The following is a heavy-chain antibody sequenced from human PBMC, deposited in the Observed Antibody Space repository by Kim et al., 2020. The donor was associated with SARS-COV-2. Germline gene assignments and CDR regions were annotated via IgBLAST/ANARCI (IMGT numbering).Heavy chain of an antibody. Sequence: ASVNVSCKASGYTFTSYYMHWVRQAPGQGLEWMGIINPSGGSTSYAQKFQGRVTMTRDTSTSTVYMELSSLRSEDTAVYYCARDPFPHCSGGSCYSARHYDYYGMDVWGQGTTVTVSS. CDR2: INPSGGST. J-gene: IGHJ6*02. V-gene: IGHV1-46*01. CDR3: ARDPFPHCSGGSCYSARHYDYYGMDV. CDR1: GYTFTSYY. D-gene: IGHD2-15*01.